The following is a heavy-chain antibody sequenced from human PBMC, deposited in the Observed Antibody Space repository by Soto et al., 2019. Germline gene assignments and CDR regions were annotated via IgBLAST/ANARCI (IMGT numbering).Heavy chain of an antibody. CDR2: ISYDGSNK. Sequence: GGSLRLSCAASGFTFSSYGMHWVRQAPGKGLEWVAVISYDGSNKYYADSVKGRFTISRDNSKNTLYLQMNSLRAEDTDVYYCAKDSTISTYYYVMDVWGQGTTVTVSS. V-gene: IGHV3-30*18. J-gene: IGHJ6*02. CDR1: GFTFSSYG. D-gene: IGHD3-3*01. CDR3: AKDSTISTYYYVMDV.